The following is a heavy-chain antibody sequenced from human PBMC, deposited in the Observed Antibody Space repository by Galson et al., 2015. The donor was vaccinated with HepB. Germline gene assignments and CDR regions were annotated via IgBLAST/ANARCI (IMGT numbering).Heavy chain of an antibody. Sequence: SVKVSCKASGYTFTSYGISWVRQAPGQGLEWMGWISAYNGNTNYAQKLQGRVTMTTDTSTSTAYMELRSLRSDDTAVYYCARDRWEGYCSGGSCTDSGSNYGMDVWGQGTTVTVSS. J-gene: IGHJ6*02. V-gene: IGHV1-18*04. CDR2: ISAYNGNT. D-gene: IGHD2-15*01. CDR3: ARDRWEGYCSGGSCTDSGSNYGMDV. CDR1: GYTFTSYG.